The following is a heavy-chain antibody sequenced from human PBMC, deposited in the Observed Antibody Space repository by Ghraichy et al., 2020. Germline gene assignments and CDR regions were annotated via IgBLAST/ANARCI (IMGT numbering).Heavy chain of an antibody. Sequence: SVKVSCKASGGTFSSYAISWVRQAPGQGLEWMGGIIPMFDTANYAQKFQDRVTITADESTSTAYMELTSLRSEDTAVYYCARVHEMASVVGFNWYFDLWGRGTLVTVSS. CDR1: GGTFSSYA. J-gene: IGHJ2*01. D-gene: IGHD5-24*01. CDR2: IIPMFDTA. CDR3: ARVHEMASVVGFNWYFDL. V-gene: IGHV1-69*13.